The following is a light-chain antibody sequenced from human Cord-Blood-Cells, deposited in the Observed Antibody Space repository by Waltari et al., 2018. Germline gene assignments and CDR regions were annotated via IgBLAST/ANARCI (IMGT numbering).Light chain of an antibody. CDR3: QQSYSTPYT. J-gene: IGKJ2*01. CDR2: AAS. CDR1: QSISSH. Sequence: IQMTQSPSSLSAFVGDRVTITCRASQSISSHLNWYQQKPGKAPKLLIYAASSLQSGVPSRFSGSGSGTDFTLTISSLQPEDFATYYCQQSYSTPYTFGQGTKLEIK. V-gene: IGKV1-39*01.